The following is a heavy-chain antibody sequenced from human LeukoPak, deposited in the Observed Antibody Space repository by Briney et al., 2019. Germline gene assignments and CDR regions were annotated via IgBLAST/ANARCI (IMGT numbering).Heavy chain of an antibody. V-gene: IGHV4-4*07. CDR3: ARVLRQWLTNWFDP. D-gene: IGHD6-19*01. CDR2: IYTSGST. J-gene: IGHJ5*02. Sequence: SETLSLTCTVSGGSISSYYWSWIRQPAGKGLEWIGRIYTSGSTNYNPSLKSRVTMSVDTSKNQFSLKLSSVTAADTAVYYCARVLRQWLTNWFDPWGQGTLVTVSS. CDR1: GGSISSYY.